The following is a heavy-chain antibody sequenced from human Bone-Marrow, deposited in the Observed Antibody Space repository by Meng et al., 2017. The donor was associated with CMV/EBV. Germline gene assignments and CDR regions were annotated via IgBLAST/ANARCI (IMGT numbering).Heavy chain of an antibody. D-gene: IGHD3-10*01. CDR1: GFSLTTGVG. V-gene: IGHV2-5*02. J-gene: IGHJ6*02. CDR3: AHSAGDYYYGMDV. CDR2: IYWDDDK. Sequence: SGPTLVKPTQTLTLTCTFSGFSLTTGVGVGWIRQPPGKALECLALIYWDDDKTYSPSLKGRLTITKDTSKNQVVLTMTNMDPVDTATYYCAHSAGDYYYGMDVWGQGTTVTVSS.